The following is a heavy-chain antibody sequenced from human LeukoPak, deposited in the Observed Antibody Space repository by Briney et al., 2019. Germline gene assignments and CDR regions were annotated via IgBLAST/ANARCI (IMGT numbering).Heavy chain of an antibody. CDR3: ARSPRGYCSGGSCSFDY. V-gene: IGHV5-51*01. Sequence: GESLKISCKGSGYSFTSYWIGWVRQMPGKGLEWMGIIYPGDSDTTYSPSFQGQVTLSVDKSISTAYLQWSSLKASDTAMYYCARSPRGYCSGGSCSFDYWGQGTLVTVSS. CDR2: IYPGDSDT. CDR1: GYSFTSYW. D-gene: IGHD2-15*01. J-gene: IGHJ4*02.